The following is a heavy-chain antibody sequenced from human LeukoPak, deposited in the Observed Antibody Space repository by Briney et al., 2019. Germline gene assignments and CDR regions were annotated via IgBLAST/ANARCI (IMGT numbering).Heavy chain of an antibody. J-gene: IGHJ5*02. Sequence: GSSVKVSCKASGGTFSSYAISWVRQAPGQGLEWMGGIIPIFGTANYAQKFQGRVTITADKSTSTAYMELSSLRSEDTAVYYCARGIAAAGIVNLGWFDPWGQGTLVTVSS. V-gene: IGHV1-69*06. CDR1: GGTFSSYA. D-gene: IGHD6-13*01. CDR2: IIPIFGTA. CDR3: ARGIAAAGIVNLGWFDP.